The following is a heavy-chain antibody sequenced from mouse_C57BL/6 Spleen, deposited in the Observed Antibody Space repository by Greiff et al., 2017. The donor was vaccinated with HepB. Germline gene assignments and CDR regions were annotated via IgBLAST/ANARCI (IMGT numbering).Heavy chain of an antibody. V-gene: IGHV1-50*01. CDR2: IDPSDSYT. J-gene: IGHJ4*01. CDR1: GYTFTSYW. CDR3: VLRDDYDDAMDY. Sequence: VKLQQPGAELVKPGASVKLSCKASGYTFTSYWMQWVKQRPGQGLEWIGEIDPSDSYTNYNQKFKGKATLTVDTSSSTAYMQLSSLTSEDSAVYYCVLRDDYDDAMDYWGQGTSVTVSS. D-gene: IGHD2-4*01.